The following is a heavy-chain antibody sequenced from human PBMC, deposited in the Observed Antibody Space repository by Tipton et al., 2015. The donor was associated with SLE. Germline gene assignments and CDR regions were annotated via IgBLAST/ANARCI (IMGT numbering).Heavy chain of an antibody. V-gene: IGHV3-30*04. D-gene: IGHD3-3*01. CDR3: ARSGAIFGVALYMDV. Sequence: SLRLSCAASGFTFSIYAMHWVRQAPGKGLEWVAVISYDGSNKYYADSVKGRFTISRDNSKNTLFLQMNSLRAEDTAVYYCARSGAIFGVALYMDVWGKGTTVTVSS. J-gene: IGHJ6*03. CDR1: GFTFSIYA. CDR2: ISYDGSNK.